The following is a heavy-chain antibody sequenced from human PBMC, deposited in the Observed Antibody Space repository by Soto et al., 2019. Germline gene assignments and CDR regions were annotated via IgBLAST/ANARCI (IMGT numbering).Heavy chain of an antibody. D-gene: IGHD1-7*01. J-gene: IGHJ5*02. CDR1: GYTFTSYY. CDR2: INPSGGST. CDR3: ARTPEYNWNYLGPNWFDP. Sequence: ASVKVSCKASGYTFTSYYMHWVRQAPGQELEWMGIINPSGGSTSYAQKFQGRVTMTRDTSTSTVYMELSSLRSEDTAVYYCARTPEYNWNYLGPNWFDPWGQGTLVTVS. V-gene: IGHV1-46*03.